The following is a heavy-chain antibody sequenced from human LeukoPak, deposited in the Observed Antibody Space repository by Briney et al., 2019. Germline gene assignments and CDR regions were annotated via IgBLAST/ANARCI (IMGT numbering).Heavy chain of an antibody. CDR3: ARELRTFDS. D-gene: IGHD3-16*01. CDR2: IKHNGDDI. V-gene: IGHV3-7*01. Sequence: GGSLRLSCAASGFTFSSYWMAWVRQAPGKGLEWVANIKHNGDDINYVDSVEGRFTISRDNAQNSLYLHMTSLRAEDMAVYYCARELRTFDSWGQGTLVTVSS. CDR1: GFTFSSYW. J-gene: IGHJ4*02.